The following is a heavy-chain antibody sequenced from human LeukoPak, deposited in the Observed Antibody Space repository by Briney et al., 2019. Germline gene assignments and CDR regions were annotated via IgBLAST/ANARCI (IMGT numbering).Heavy chain of an antibody. Sequence: GGSLKISCKGSGYSFTNYWIAWVRQMPGGGLEWIVIINPSDSDSRYSPSFQGQVTRLTDKCISTAYLQWSSLKASDSAMYYCARAWNFDYWGQGTLVTVSS. D-gene: IGHD1-1*01. V-gene: IGHV5-51*01. CDR3: ARAWNFDY. CDR1: GYSFTNYW. CDR2: INPSDSDS. J-gene: IGHJ4*02.